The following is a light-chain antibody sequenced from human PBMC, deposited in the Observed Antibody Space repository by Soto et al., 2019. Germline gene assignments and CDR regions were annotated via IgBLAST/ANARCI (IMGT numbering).Light chain of an antibody. CDR2: DVN. V-gene: IGLV2-14*01. Sequence: ALTQPASVSGSPGQSITISCTGTSSDVGGYNYVSWYQQDPGKAPKLMIYDVNNRPSGVSNRFSGSKSGNTASLTISGLQAEDEAYYYCSSYTSSSTLAVFGGGTKLTVL. CDR3: SSYTSSSTLAV. CDR1: SSDVGGYNY. J-gene: IGLJ2*01.